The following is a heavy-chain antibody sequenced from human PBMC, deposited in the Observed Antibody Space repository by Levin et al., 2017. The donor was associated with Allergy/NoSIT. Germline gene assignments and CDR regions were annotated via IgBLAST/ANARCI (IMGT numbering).Heavy chain of an antibody. D-gene: IGHD6-19*01. J-gene: IGHJ4*02. V-gene: IGHV3-7*01. CDR1: GFTFSNYW. CDR2: IKQDGSEK. CDR3: ARDRDWYSFDN. Sequence: GGSLRLSCAASGFTFSNYWMDWVRQAPGKGLEWVANIKQDGSEKYYVDSVKGRFTISRDNAQNSLFLQMDSLRAEDTAVYYCARDRDWYSFDNWGQGTLVTVSS.